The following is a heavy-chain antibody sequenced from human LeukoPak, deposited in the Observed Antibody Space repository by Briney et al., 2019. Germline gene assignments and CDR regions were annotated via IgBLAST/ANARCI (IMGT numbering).Heavy chain of an antibody. J-gene: IGHJ4*02. Sequence: SETLSLTCAVYGGSFSGYYWSWIRQPPGKGLEWIGETNHSGSTNYNPSLKSRVTISVDTSKNQFSLKLSSVTAADTAVYYCASYVVPAAIYNYWGQGTLVTVSS. CDR1: GGSFSGYY. CDR2: TNHSGST. CDR3: ASYVVPAAIYNY. D-gene: IGHD2-2*01. V-gene: IGHV4-34*01.